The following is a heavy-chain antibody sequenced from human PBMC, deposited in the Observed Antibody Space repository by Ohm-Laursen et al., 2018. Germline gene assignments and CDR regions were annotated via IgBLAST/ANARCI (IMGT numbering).Heavy chain of an antibody. J-gene: IGHJ4*02. Sequence: PSETLSLTCTVSGDSINSSYWSWIRQPPGKGLEWIGFISNSGNTNYNPSLKSRVTTSVDTSKNQFSLKLSSVTAADTAVYYCARAKVTALYYFDYWGQGTLVTVSS. CDR1: GDSINSSY. CDR3: ARAKVTALYYFDY. CDR2: ISNSGNT. D-gene: IGHD2-21*02. V-gene: IGHV4-59*12.